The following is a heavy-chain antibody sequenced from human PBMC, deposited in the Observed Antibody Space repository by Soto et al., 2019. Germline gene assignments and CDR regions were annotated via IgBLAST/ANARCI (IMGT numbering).Heavy chain of an antibody. Sequence: GGSLRLSCAASGFTFSSYSMNWVRQAPGKGLEWVSYISSSSSTIYYADSVKGRFTISRDNAKNSLYLQMNSLRAEDTAVYYCARGTPDVWFGELLFDYWGQGTLVTVSS. D-gene: IGHD3-10*01. CDR2: ISSSSSTI. CDR3: ARGTPDVWFGELLFDY. J-gene: IGHJ4*02. V-gene: IGHV3-48*01. CDR1: GFTFSSYS.